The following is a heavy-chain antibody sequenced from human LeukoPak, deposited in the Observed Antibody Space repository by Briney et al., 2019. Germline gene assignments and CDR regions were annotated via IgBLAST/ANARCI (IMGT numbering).Heavy chain of an antibody. CDR2: IRGKGFSDPP. Sequence: GGSLRLSCAASGFTFSDSAIHWVRQASGKGLEWVGRIRGKGFSDPPAYAASVKDRFTISRDDSESTAYLQMNSLKAEDTAVYYCTVPQSGGNWFDPWGRGTQVTVSS. CDR1: GFTFSDSA. D-gene: IGHD3-16*01. CDR3: TVPQSGGNWFDP. J-gene: IGHJ5*02. V-gene: IGHV3-73*01.